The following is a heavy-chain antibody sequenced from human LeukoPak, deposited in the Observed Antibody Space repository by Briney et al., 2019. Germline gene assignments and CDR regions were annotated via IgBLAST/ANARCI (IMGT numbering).Heavy chain of an antibody. V-gene: IGHV4-59*08. J-gene: IGHJ4*02. CDR3: ARHNARLRGWIGEVDF. D-gene: IGHD3-10*01. CDR2: IYYSGST. Sequence: SETLSLTCSVSGGSINNYYWSWIRQPPGKELKWIPYIYYSGSTNYNPSLKSRVTISVDTSKNQFSLMLSSVTAADTAVYYCARHNARLRGWIGEVDFWGQGALVTVSS. CDR1: GGSINNYY.